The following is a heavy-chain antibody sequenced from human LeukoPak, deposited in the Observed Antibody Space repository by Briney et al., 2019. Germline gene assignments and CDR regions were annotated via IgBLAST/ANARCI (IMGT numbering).Heavy chain of an antibody. CDR1: GYTFTSYD. D-gene: IGHD2-15*01. J-gene: IGHJ4*02. CDR3: ARDYCSGDGCLHGLAY. CDR2: MNPNSGNT. Sequence: ASVKVSCKASGYTFTSYDINWVRQATGQGLEWMGWMNPNSGNTGYAQKFQGRVTMTRNTSISTAYMELSSLRSEDTAVYYCARDYCSGDGCLHGLAYWGQGTLVTVSS. V-gene: IGHV1-8*01.